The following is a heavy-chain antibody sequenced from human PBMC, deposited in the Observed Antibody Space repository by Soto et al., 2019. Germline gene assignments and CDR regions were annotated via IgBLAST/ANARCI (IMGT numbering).Heavy chain of an antibody. V-gene: IGHV3-11*01. D-gene: IGHD3-10*01. CDR2: ISSSGSTI. CDR1: GFTFSDYY. J-gene: IGHJ6*03. Sequence: GGSLRLSCAASGFTFSDYYMSWIRQAPGKGLEWVSYISSSGSTIYYADSVKGRFTISRDNAKNSLYLQMNSLRAEDTAVYYCASKGGSGSYYTAYYYYMDVWGKGTTVTVSS. CDR3: ASKGGSGSYYTAYYYYMDV.